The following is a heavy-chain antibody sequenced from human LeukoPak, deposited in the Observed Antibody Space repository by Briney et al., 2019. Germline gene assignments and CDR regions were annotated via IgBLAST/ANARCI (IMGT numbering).Heavy chain of an antibody. CDR3: ARDAHYYGSGSYYNGVRYFQH. D-gene: IGHD3-10*01. CDR2: ISSFSSTI. CDR1: GFTFSSYA. V-gene: IGHV3-48*04. J-gene: IGHJ1*01. Sequence: GGSLRLSCAASGFTFSSYAMSWVRQAPGKGLEWLSYISSFSSTIYYADSVMGRFTISRDNAKNSLYLQMNSLRAEDTAVYYCARDAHYYGSGSYYNGVRYFQHWGQGTLVTVSS.